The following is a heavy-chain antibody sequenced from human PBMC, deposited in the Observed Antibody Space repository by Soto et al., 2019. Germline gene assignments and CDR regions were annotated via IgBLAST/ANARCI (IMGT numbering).Heavy chain of an antibody. Sequence: PSETLSLTCAVYGGSFSGYYWSWIRQPPGKGLEWIGEINHSGSTNYNPSLKSRVTISVDTSKNQFSLKLSSVTAADTAVYYCARARIVVVPAAMRNWFDPWGQGTLVTVSS. CDR2: INHSGST. D-gene: IGHD2-2*01. V-gene: IGHV4-34*01. J-gene: IGHJ5*02. CDR3: ARARIVVVPAAMRNWFDP. CDR1: GGSFSGYY.